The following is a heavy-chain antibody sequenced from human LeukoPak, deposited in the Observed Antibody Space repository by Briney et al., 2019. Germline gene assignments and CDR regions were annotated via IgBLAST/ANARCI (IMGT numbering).Heavy chain of an antibody. J-gene: IGHJ3*02. D-gene: IGHD1-26*01. V-gene: IGHV3-7*05. CDR3: AREIASSGSYYDHDAFDI. CDR1: GFTLSTYW. Sequence: GGSLRLSCVASGFTLSTYWMTWVRQAPGRELEWVANIKQDGSEKYYVESVKGRFSISRDNAKNSLYLQMNSLRAEDTAVYYCAREIASSGSYYDHDAFDIWGQGTMVTVSS. CDR2: IKQDGSEK.